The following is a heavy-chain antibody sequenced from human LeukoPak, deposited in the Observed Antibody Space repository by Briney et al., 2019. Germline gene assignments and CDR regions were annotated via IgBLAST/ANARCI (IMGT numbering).Heavy chain of an antibody. CDR2: TKQDGSEK. V-gene: IGHV3-7*01. J-gene: IGHJ4*02. CDR1: GFTFSNHW. Sequence: PGGSLRLSCAASGFTFSNHWMTWVRQAPGKGLEWVANTKQDGSEKYYVDSVKGRFTISRDNAENSLYLQMNSLRAEDTAVYYCARGRWLANKYYFDYWGQGTLVTVSS. CDR3: ARGRWLANKYYFDY. D-gene: IGHD6-19*01.